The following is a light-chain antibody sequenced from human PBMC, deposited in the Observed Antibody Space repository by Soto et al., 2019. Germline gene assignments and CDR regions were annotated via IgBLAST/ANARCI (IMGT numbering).Light chain of an antibody. CDR1: QSITNY. V-gene: IGKV1-39*01. CDR3: QHSYSPPFT. Sequence: DIQMTQSPASLSASVGERVTISCRASQSITNYLNWYQQKPGQAPKLLMYDASSLQSGVPSRFSGSGSGTDFTLTISSLQPEDVATYYCQHSYSPPFTFGPGTKVDIK. J-gene: IGKJ3*01. CDR2: DAS.